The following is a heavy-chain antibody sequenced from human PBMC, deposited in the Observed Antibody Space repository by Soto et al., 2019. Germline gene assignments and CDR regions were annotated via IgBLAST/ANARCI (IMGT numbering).Heavy chain of an antibody. Sequence: SETLSLTCTVSGGSISSSYYYWVWIRQPPGKGLEWIGSIYYSEIPYYNPSLQSRVTISVDTSKNQFSLKLSSVTAADTAMYYCARNYGSGNRHWDWGQGSLVTVS. V-gene: IGHV4-39*01. CDR1: GGSISSSYYY. CDR2: IYYSEIP. J-gene: IGHJ4*02. D-gene: IGHD3-10*01. CDR3: ARNYGSGNRHWD.